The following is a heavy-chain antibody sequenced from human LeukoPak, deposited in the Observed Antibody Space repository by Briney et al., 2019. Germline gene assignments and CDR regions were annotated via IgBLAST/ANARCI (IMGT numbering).Heavy chain of an antibody. Sequence: GGSLRLSCAASGLTFSSYGMHWVRQAPGKGLEWVAVISYDGRNKYYADSVKGRFTISRDNSKNTVYLQMNSLRAEDTDVYYCARGDRAAVGPFDYWGQGTLVTVSS. CDR2: ISYDGRNK. J-gene: IGHJ4*02. CDR3: ARGDRAAVGPFDY. V-gene: IGHV3-30*03. D-gene: IGHD6-13*01. CDR1: GLTFSSYG.